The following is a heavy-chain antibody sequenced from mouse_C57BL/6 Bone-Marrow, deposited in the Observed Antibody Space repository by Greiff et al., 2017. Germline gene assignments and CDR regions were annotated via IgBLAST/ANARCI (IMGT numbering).Heavy chain of an antibody. CDR2: ISDGGSYT. J-gene: IGHJ2*01. Sequence: EVKLMESGGGLVKPGGSLKLSCAASGFTFSSYAMSWVRQTPEKRLEWVATISDGGSYTYYPDNVKVRFTISRDNAKNNLYLQMSHLKSKDTAMYYCARDRGYYYGSSYDYWGQGTTLTVSS. CDR1: GFTFSSYA. CDR3: ARDRGYYYGSSYDY. D-gene: IGHD1-1*01. V-gene: IGHV5-4*01.